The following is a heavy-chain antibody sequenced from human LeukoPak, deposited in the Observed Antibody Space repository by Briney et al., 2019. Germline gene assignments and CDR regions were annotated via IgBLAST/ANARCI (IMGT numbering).Heavy chain of an antibody. D-gene: IGHD6-19*01. V-gene: IGHV3-30*02. Sequence: GGSLRLSCAASGIRFSGSGMHWVRQAPGKGLEWVSFIQNHGGDKNYADSVKGRFTLSRDNSQNTVYLQMNTLRPEDTAVYYCAREGGVVVAGTFDYWGQGTLVTVSS. CDR1: GIRFSGSG. CDR2: IQNHGGDK. CDR3: AREGGVVVAGTFDY. J-gene: IGHJ4*02.